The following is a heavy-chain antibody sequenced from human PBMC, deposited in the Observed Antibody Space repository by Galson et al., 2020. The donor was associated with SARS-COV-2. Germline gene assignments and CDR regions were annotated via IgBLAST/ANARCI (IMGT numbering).Heavy chain of an antibody. CDR3: LAYSSSRHNY. CDR1: GFDFSDYA. D-gene: IGHD6-6*01. V-gene: IGHV3-64D*09. J-gene: IGHJ4*02. CDR2: VSSNGGTS. Sequence: GGSLRLSCLASGFDFSDYAMHWVRQAPGKGLEYVSAVSSNGGTSFYADSVNHRFTMSRDNSKNTFYLQMTGLRLEDTGLYYCLAYSSSRHNYWGQGTLVTVSS.